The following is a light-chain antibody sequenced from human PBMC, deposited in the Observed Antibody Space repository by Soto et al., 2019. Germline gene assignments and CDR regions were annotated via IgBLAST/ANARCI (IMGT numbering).Light chain of an antibody. Sequence: EIVLTQSPATLSLSPVERATLSCRASQRISSYLAWYQQKPGQAPRLLIYDAFNRATGIPARFSGSGSGTDFTLTISSLEPEDFAVYYCQHRYNWPQTFGQGTKVEIK. CDR1: QRISSY. J-gene: IGKJ1*01. CDR2: DAF. V-gene: IGKV3-11*01. CDR3: QHRYNWPQT.